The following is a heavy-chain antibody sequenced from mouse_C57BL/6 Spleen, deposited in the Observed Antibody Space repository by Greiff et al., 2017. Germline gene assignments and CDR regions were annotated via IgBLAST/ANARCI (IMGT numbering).Heavy chain of an antibody. CDR3: ARVDYDGRPYWYFDV. CDR2: IYPRSGNT. J-gene: IGHJ1*03. Sequence: QVQLKQSGAELARPGASVKLSCKASGYTFTSYGISWVKQRTGQGLEWIGEIYPRSGNTYYNEKFKGKATLTADKSSSTAYMELRSLTSEDSAVYFCARVDYDGRPYWYFDVWGTGTTVTVSS. D-gene: IGHD2-4*01. CDR1: GYTFTSYG. V-gene: IGHV1-81*01.